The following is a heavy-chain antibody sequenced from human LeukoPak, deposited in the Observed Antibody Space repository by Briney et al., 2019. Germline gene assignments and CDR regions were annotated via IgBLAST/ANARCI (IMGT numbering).Heavy chain of an antibody. J-gene: IGHJ4*02. CDR2: FDSEDGET. CDR3: ATWRYLPLYFDY. Sequence: ASVTVSCKVSGYTLTELSVHWVRQAPGKGLEWMGGFDSEDGETIYAQKFQGRVTMTEDTSTDTAYMELSSLRSEDTAVYYCATWRYLPLYFDYWGQGTLVTVSS. CDR1: GYTLTELS. V-gene: IGHV1-24*01. D-gene: IGHD1-1*01.